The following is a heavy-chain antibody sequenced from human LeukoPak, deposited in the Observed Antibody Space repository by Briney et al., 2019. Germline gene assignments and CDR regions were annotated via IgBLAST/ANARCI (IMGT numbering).Heavy chain of an antibody. V-gene: IGHV3-7*01. CDR3: ARDFTDRRHAPFDY. CDR1: GFTFSSYW. D-gene: IGHD3-22*01. CDR2: IKQDGSEE. Sequence: GGSLRLSCAASGFTFSSYWMSWVRQAPGKGLEWVANIKQDGSEEYYVDSVKGRFTISRDNSKNTLYLQMNSLRAEDTAVYYCARDFTDRRHAPFDYWGQGTLVTVSS. J-gene: IGHJ4*02.